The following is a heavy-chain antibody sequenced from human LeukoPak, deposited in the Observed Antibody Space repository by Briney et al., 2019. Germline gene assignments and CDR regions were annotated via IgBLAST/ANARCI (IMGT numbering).Heavy chain of an antibody. V-gene: IGHV4-4*09. CDR2: IYTSGST. Sequence: SETLSLTCTVSGGSISSYYWSWIRQPPGKGLEWIGYIYTSGSTNYNPSLKSRVTISVDTSKNQFSLKLSSVTAADTAMYYCARAGSHYYDSSGYYESVWFDPWGQGTLVTVSS. CDR1: GGSISSYY. J-gene: IGHJ5*02. D-gene: IGHD3-22*01. CDR3: ARAGSHYYDSSGYYESVWFDP.